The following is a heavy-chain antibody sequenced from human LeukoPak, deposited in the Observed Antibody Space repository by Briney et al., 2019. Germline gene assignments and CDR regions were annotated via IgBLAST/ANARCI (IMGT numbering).Heavy chain of an antibody. CDR1: GFTFSSYW. V-gene: IGHV3-7*01. Sequence: GGSLRLSCAASGFTFSSYWMSWVRQAPGKGLEGVANIKQDGSEKYYVDSVKGRFTISRDNAKNSLYLQMNSLRAEDTAVYYCARECSTSCYDAFDIWGQGTMVTVSS. D-gene: IGHD2-2*01. J-gene: IGHJ3*02. CDR2: IKQDGSEK. CDR3: ARECSTSCYDAFDI.